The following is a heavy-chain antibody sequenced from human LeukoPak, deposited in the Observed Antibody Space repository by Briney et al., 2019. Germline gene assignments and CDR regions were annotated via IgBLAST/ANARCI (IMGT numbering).Heavy chain of an antibody. CDR3: ARDVVPAALDY. V-gene: IGHV3-48*03. CDR1: GFTFSSYA. J-gene: IGHJ4*02. D-gene: IGHD2-2*01. Sequence: PGGSLRLSCAASGFTFSSYAMSWVRQAPGKGLEWVSYISSSGSTIYYADSVKGRFTISRDNAKNSLYLQMNSLRAEDTAVYYCARDVVPAALDYWGQGTLVTVSS. CDR2: ISSSGSTI.